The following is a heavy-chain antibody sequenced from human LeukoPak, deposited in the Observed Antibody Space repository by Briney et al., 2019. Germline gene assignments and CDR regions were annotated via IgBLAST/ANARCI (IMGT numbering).Heavy chain of an antibody. CDR3: SSTIRGWYGVGDY. CDR1: GGSVSSSTYY. D-gene: IGHD6-19*01. J-gene: IGHJ4*02. CDR2: SSYSGST. V-gene: IGHV4-39*01. Sequence: PSETLSLTCTVSGGSVSSSTYYWCWIRQPPGKGLECIGSSSYSGSTYYNPSLKSRVTISVDASKNQFSLNLNSVTAADTAVYYCSSTIRGWYGVGDYWGQGVLVTVSS.